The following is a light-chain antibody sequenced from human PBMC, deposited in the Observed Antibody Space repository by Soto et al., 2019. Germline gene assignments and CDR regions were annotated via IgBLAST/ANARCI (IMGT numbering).Light chain of an antibody. V-gene: IGKV3-20*01. Sequence: EIVLTQSPGTLSLSPGERATLSCRASQSVRSDYLAWSQQKPGQAPRLLIYDASTRATGIPDRFSGSGSGTDFTLTISRLEPEDFAVYFCQQYGSLPETLGQGTKVDIK. J-gene: IGKJ1*01. CDR3: QQYGSLPET. CDR2: DAS. CDR1: QSVRSDY.